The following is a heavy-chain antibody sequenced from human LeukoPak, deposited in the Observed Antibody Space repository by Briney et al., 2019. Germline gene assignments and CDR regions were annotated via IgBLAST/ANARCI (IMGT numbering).Heavy chain of an antibody. CDR1: GFPFSSYA. V-gene: IGHV3-30*04. CDR2: ISYDGSNK. CDR3: ARDAYYYGSGSYLGTFDY. Sequence: GGSLLLSCAASGFPFSSYAMHWVRQAPGKGLEGVAVISYDGSNKYYADSVKGRFTISRDNSKNTLYLQMNSLRAEDTAVYYCARDAYYYGSGSYLGTFDYWGQGTLVTVSS. J-gene: IGHJ4*02. D-gene: IGHD3-10*01.